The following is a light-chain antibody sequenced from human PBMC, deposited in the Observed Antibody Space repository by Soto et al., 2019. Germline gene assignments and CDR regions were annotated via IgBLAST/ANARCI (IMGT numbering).Light chain of an antibody. J-gene: IGLJ1*01. CDR2: EVS. Sequence: QSVLTQPASVSGSPGQSITISCTGISSAVGGYTYVSWYQQHPGKAPKLMLYEVSNRPSGVSNRFSGSKSGNTASLTISGLQADDEADYYCSSYTSSNSYVFGTGTKVTVL. CDR3: SSYTSSNSYV. V-gene: IGLV2-14*01. CDR1: SSAVGGYTY.